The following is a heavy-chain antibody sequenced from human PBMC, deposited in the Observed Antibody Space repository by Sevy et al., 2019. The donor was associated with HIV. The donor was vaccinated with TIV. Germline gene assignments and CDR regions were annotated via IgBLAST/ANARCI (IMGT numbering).Heavy chain of an antibody. CDR3: STDPIIVLLVTDGMDV. Sequence: LSLTCAASGFTFSNAWMSWVRQAPGKGLEWVGRIKSKTDGGTIDYAAPVKGRFTISRDDSKNTLYLQMNSLKTEDTAVYYCSTDPIIVLLVTDGMDVWGQGTTVTVSS. J-gene: IGHJ6*02. CDR2: IKSKTDGGTI. CDR1: GFTFSNAW. D-gene: IGHD2-8*02. V-gene: IGHV3-15*01.